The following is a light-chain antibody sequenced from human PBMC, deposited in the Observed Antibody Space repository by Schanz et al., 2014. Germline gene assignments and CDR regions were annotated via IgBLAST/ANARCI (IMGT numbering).Light chain of an antibody. CDR1: QSISNY. Sequence: DIQMTQSPSSLSASVGDRVTITCRARQSISNYLNWYQQKPGKAPKLLIYAASSLQSGVPSRFSGSGSGTDFTLTISSLQPEDFATYYCQQSYNTPLTFGQGTKVEIK. V-gene: IGKV1-39*01. CDR3: QQSYNTPLT. J-gene: IGKJ1*01. CDR2: AAS.